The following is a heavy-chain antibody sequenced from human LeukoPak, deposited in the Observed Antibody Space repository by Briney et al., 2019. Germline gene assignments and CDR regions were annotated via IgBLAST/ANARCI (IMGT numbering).Heavy chain of an antibody. CDR1: GDSISSSSSY. CDR2: IYYSGST. D-gene: IGHD3-22*01. Sequence: SETLSLTCTVSGDSISSSSSYWGWIRQPPGEGLEWIGSIYYSGSTYYNPSLKSRVTISVDTSKNQFSLKLSSVTAADTAVYYCAREPYYYDSSGYYGYYFDYWGQGTLVTVSS. V-gene: IGHV4-39*07. J-gene: IGHJ4*02. CDR3: AREPYYYDSSGYYGYYFDY.